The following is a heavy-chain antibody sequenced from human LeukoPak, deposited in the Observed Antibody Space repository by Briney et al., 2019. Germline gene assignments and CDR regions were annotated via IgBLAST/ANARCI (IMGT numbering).Heavy chain of an antibody. V-gene: IGHV3-23*01. Sequence: GGSLRLSCAASGFTFSSYAMSWVRQAPGKGLEWVSAISGSGGSTYYADSVKGRFTISRDNSKNTLHLQMNSLRAEDTAVYYCAKVSGYYYDSSGYYHDYWGQGTLVTVSP. CDR3: AKVSGYYYDSSGYYHDY. J-gene: IGHJ4*02. D-gene: IGHD3-22*01. CDR2: ISGSGGST. CDR1: GFTFSSYA.